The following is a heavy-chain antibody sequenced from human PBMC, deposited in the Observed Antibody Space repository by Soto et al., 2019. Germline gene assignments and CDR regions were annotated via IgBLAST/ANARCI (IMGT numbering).Heavy chain of an antibody. D-gene: IGHD3-3*01. J-gene: IGHJ4*02. CDR2: IKEDGSER. CDR3: ARDVGPVTIFGEALSGYFDF. CDR1: GFSFGNYW. Sequence: ESVGGLVQPGGSLRLSCAVSGFSFGNYWMSWVRQAPGKGLEWLASIKEDGSERYYLDSVKGRFTISRDNAKDSLSLQMNSLRGEDTAFYYCARDVGPVTIFGEALSGYFDFWGQGTLVTVSS. V-gene: IGHV3-7*03.